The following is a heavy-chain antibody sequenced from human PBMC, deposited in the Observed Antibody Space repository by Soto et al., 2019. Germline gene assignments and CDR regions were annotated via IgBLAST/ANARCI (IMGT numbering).Heavy chain of an antibody. Sequence: GGSLILSCAASGFTFSNAWMNWVRQAPGKGLEWVGRIKSKTDGGTTDYAAPVKGRFTISRDDSKNTLYLQMNSLKTEDTAVYYCTTAYDFWSGYYPAPNYYYYGMDVWGQGTTVTVSS. CDR3: TTAYDFWSGYYPAPNYYYYGMDV. CDR2: IKSKTDGGTT. J-gene: IGHJ6*02. D-gene: IGHD3-3*01. CDR1: GFTFSNAW. V-gene: IGHV3-15*07.